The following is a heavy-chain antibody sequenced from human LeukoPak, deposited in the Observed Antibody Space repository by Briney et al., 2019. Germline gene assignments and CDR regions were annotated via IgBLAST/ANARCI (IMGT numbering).Heavy chain of an antibody. J-gene: IGHJ4*02. CDR2: IIPSFGPA. V-gene: IGHV1-69*05. Sequence: SVKVSCKASGDTFSNYGISWVRLAPGQGLEWMGWIIPSFGPAHYTQKFQGRLTIATDESTSTAYMELNSLRFEDTGIYYCARGTGTSWREGLDFWGQGTPVTVSS. CDR1: GDTFSNYG. D-gene: IGHD6-13*01. CDR3: ARGTGTSWREGLDF.